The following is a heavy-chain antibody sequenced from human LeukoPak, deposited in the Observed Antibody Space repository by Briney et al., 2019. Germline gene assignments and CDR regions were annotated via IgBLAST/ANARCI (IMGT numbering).Heavy chain of an antibody. CDR3: ARDEYYYGSGSRRGMDV. D-gene: IGHD3-10*01. CDR2: IYTSGST. V-gene: IGHV4-4*07. CDR1: GGSISSYY. J-gene: IGHJ6*03. Sequence: PSETLSLTCTVSGGSISSYYWSWIRQPAGKGLEWIGRIYTSGSTNYNPSLKSQVTMSVDTSKNQFSLKLSSVTAADTAVYYCARDEYYYGSGSRRGMDVWGKGTTVTVSS.